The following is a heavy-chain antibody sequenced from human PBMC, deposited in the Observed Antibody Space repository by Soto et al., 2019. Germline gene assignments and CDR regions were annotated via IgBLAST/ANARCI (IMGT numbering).Heavy chain of an antibody. CDR2: IYYSGST. CDR1: GGSIISSSYY. CDR3: ARDPAWGSSQYYYYGMDV. D-gene: IGHD3-16*01. V-gene: IGHV4-39*02. J-gene: IGHJ6*02. Sequence: SETLSLTCTVSGGSIISSSYYWGWIRQPPGKGLEWIGSIYYSGSTYYNPSLKSRVTISVDTSKNQFSLKLSSVTAADTAVYYCARDPAWGSSQYYYYGMDVWGQGTTVTVSS.